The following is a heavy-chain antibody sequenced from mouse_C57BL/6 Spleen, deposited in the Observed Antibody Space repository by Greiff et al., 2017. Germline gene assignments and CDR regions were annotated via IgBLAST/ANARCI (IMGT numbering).Heavy chain of an antibody. Sequence: EVMLVESEGGLVQPGSSMKLSCTASGFTFSDYYMAWVRQVPEKGLEWVANINYDGSSTYYLDSLKSRFIISRDNAKNILYLQMSSLKSEDTATYYCAREGGYYGSSSYYAMDYWGQGTSVTVSS. J-gene: IGHJ4*01. D-gene: IGHD1-1*01. V-gene: IGHV5-16*01. CDR3: AREGGYYGSSSYYAMDY. CDR2: INYDGSST. CDR1: GFTFSDYY.